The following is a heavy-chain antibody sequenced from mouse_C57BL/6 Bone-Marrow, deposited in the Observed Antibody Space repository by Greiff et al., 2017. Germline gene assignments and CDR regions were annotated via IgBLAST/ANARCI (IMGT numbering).Heavy chain of an antibody. CDR1: GYTFTDYY. CDR2: LYPGSGNT. J-gene: IGHJ3*01. D-gene: IGHD2-4*01. Sequence: QVQLKQSGAELVRPGASVKLSCKASGYTFTDYYINWVKQRPGQGLEWIARLYPGSGNTYYNEKFKGKATLTAEQSSSTAYMQLSSLTSEDSAVYFCARNYDYPLAYWGQGTLVTVSA. V-gene: IGHV1-76*01. CDR3: ARNYDYPLAY.